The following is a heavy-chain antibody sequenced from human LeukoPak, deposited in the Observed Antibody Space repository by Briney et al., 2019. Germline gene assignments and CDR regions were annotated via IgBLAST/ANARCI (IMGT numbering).Heavy chain of an antibody. Sequence: GGSLRLSCAASGFTFSDYYMSWIRQAPGKGPEWVSYISSSGSTIYYADSVKGRFTISRDNAKNSLYLQMNSLGAEDTAVYYCARGYCSGGSCYLYYYYMDVWGKGTTVTVSS. V-gene: IGHV3-11*01. CDR1: GFTFSDYY. J-gene: IGHJ6*03. CDR2: ISSSGSTI. CDR3: ARGYCSGGSCYLYYYYMDV. D-gene: IGHD2-15*01.